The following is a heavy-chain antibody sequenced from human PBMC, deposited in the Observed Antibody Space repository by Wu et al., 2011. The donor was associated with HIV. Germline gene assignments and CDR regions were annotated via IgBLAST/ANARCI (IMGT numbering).Heavy chain of an antibody. CDR1: GGTFSSYA. Sequence: QVQLVQSGAEVKKPGSSVKVSCKASGGTFSSYAISWVRQAPGQGLEWMGGIIPIFGTVNYAQKFQGRVTITADKSTSTAYMELSSLRSEDTAVYYCARARISAAFPSNYYMDVWGKGTTVTVSS. J-gene: IGHJ6*03. CDR3: ARARISAAFPSNYYMDV. V-gene: IGHV1-69*14. CDR2: IIPIFGTV. D-gene: IGHD6-13*01.